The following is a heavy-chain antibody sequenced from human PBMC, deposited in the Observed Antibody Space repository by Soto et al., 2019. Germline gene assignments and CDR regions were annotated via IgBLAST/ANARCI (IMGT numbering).Heavy chain of an antibody. CDR1: GGSFSGYY. Sequence: PSETLSLTCAVYGGSFSGYYWSWIRQPPGKGLEWIGEINHSGSTNYNPSLKSRVTLSVDTSKNQFSLKLSSVTAADTAVYYCAREDSSWYGYWFDPWGQGTLVTVSS. D-gene: IGHD6-13*01. CDR2: INHSGST. V-gene: IGHV4-34*01. J-gene: IGHJ5*02. CDR3: AREDSSWYGYWFDP.